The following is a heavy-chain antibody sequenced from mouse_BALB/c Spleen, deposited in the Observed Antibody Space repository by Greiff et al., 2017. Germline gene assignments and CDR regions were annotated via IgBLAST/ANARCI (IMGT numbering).Heavy chain of an antibody. CDR1: GFTFSSFG. CDR2: ISSGSSTI. CDR3: ARREITTAGGYYAMDY. J-gene: IGHJ4*01. V-gene: IGHV5-17*02. Sequence: EVMLVESGGGLVQPGGSRKLSCAASGFTFSSFGMHWVRQAPEKGLEWVAYISSGSSTIYYADTVKGRFTISRDNPKNTLFLQMTSLRSEDTAMYYCARREITTAGGYYAMDYWGQGTSVTVSS. D-gene: IGHD1-2*01.